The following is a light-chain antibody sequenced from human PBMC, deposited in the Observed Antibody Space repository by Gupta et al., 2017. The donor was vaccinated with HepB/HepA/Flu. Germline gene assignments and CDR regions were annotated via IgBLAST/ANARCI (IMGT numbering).Light chain of an antibody. J-gene: IGKJ5*01. CDR2: DAS. V-gene: IGKV3-11*01. CDR1: KSIGNH. CDR3: QQRNNWPLT. Sequence: ETVLTPSPATLSLSPGERATLSCRASKSIGNHVGWYQQNPGQAPRLLIDDASNRATGIPARFSGRGSGTDFALTISSLEPEDFAVYYCQQRNNWPLTFGQGTRLEI.